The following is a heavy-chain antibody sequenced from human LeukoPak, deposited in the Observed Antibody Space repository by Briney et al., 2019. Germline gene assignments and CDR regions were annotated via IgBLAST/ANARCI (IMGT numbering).Heavy chain of an antibody. CDR2: IYYSGST. V-gene: IGHV4-59*01. D-gene: IGHD6-19*01. CDR3: ARGKYSSGWFFDY. J-gene: IGHJ4*02. CDR1: GGSISSYY. Sequence: KTSETLSLTCTVSGGSISSYYWSWIRQPPGKGLEWIGYIYYSGSTNYNPSLKSRVTISVDTSKNQFSLKLSSVTAADTAVYYCARGKYSSGWFFDYWGQGTLVTVSS.